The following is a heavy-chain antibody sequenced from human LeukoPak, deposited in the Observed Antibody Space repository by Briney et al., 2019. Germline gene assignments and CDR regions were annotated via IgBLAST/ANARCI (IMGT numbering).Heavy chain of an antibody. D-gene: IGHD2-21*02. J-gene: IGHJ4*02. V-gene: IGHV3-66*01. Sequence: GGSLRLSCAASGFSINHYYMTWICQTPGKGLDWVSVIYTGGSTNYGDSVKGRFTISRDNSKNTLYLQMNSLRADDTAIYYCARGQSYCGADCYSDWGQGTLVTVSS. CDR2: IYTGGST. CDR1: GFSINHYY. CDR3: ARGQSYCGADCYSD.